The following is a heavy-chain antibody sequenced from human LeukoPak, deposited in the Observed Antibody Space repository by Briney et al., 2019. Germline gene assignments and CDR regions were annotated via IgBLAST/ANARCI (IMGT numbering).Heavy chain of an antibody. J-gene: IGHJ4*02. V-gene: IGHV3-11*01. Sequence: LSLTCTVSGYSISTGYYWDWIRQPPGKGLEWVSYISSSGSTIYYADSVKGRFTISRDNAKNSLYLQMNSLRAEDTAVYYCASLGEQWLVQYLHYWGQGTLVTVSS. CDR1: GYSISTGYY. D-gene: IGHD6-19*01. CDR3: ASLGEQWLVQYLHY. CDR2: ISSSGSTI.